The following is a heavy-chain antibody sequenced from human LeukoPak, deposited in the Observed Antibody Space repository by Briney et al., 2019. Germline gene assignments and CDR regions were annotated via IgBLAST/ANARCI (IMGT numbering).Heavy chain of an antibody. CDR3: ARGGWYFFNP. V-gene: IGHV4-34*01. CDR1: GGSFSGYY. D-gene: IGHD2-15*01. J-gene: IGHJ5*02. Sequence: PSETLSLTCAVYGGSFSGYYWSWIRQPPGKGLEWIGEINHSGSTNYNPSLKSRVTISVDTSKNQFSLKLSSVTAADTAVYYCARGGWYFFNPCGQGTLVTVSS. CDR2: INHSGST.